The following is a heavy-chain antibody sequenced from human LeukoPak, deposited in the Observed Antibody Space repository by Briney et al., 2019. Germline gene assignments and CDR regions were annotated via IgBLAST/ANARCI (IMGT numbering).Heavy chain of an antibody. CDR3: ARVTYYYDSSGYYYGEYYFDY. Sequence: KSSETLSLTCTVSGGSISSSTYYWGWIRQPPGKGLEWIGSIYYSGSTYYNPSLKSRVTISVDTSKNQLSLKLSSVTAADTAVYYCARVTYYYDSSGYYYGEYYFDYWGQGTLVTVSS. V-gene: IGHV4-39*07. CDR2: IYYSGST. CDR1: GGSISSSTYY. D-gene: IGHD3-22*01. J-gene: IGHJ4*02.